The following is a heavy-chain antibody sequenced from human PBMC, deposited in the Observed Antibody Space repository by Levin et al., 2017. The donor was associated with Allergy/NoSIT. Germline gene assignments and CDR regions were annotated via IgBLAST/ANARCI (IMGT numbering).Heavy chain of an antibody. CDR3: ARGGAQLVLLFYMDV. Sequence: ASVKVSCKASGGTFSSYAISWVRQAPGQGLEWMGGIIPIFGTANYAQKFQGRVTITADESTSTAYMELSSLRSEDTAVYYCARGGAQLVLLFYMDVWGKGTTVTVSS. J-gene: IGHJ6*03. D-gene: IGHD6-6*01. CDR1: GGTFSSYA. V-gene: IGHV1-69*13. CDR2: IIPIFGTA.